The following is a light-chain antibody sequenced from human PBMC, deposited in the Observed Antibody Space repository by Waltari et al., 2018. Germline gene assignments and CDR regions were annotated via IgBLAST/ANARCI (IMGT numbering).Light chain of an antibody. CDR1: KLGHKF. CDR2: EDK. J-gene: IGLJ2*01. CDR3: QTWDGTTAV. Sequence: SYEVTQPPSVSVSPGQTARIICSGDKLGHKFASWYQQKPGQSPVVFIYEDKKRPSGLSERFSGSNSGNTATLTISGTQAVDEADYYCQTWDGTTAVFGGGTKLIVL. V-gene: IGLV3-1*01.